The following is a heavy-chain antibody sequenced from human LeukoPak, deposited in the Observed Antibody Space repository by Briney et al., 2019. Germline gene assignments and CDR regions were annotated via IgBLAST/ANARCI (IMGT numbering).Heavy chain of an antibody. Sequence: PGGSLRLSCAASGFTFSSYAMHWVRQAPGKGLEYVSAISSNGGSTYYANSVKGRFTISRDNSKNTLYLQMGSLRAEDMAVYYCARVRFGSSGVFDYWGQGTLVTVSS. CDR1: GFTFSSYA. D-gene: IGHD6-19*01. CDR2: ISSNGGST. CDR3: ARVRFGSSGVFDY. J-gene: IGHJ4*02. V-gene: IGHV3-64*01.